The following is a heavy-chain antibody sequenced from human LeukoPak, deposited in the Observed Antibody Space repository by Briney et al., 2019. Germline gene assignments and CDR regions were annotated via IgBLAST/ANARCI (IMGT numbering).Heavy chain of an antibody. CDR2: INPTSGGT. D-gene: IGHD6-13*01. CDR3: ARYSSSWYELDY. V-gene: IGHV1-2*06. J-gene: IGHJ4*02. CDR1: GYTFTGYY. Sequence: ASVKVSCKASGYTFTGYYMHWVRQTPGQGLEWMGRINPTSGGTNYAQKFQGRVTMTRDTSISTAYMELSRLRSDDTAVYYCARYSSSWYELDYWGQGTLVTVSS.